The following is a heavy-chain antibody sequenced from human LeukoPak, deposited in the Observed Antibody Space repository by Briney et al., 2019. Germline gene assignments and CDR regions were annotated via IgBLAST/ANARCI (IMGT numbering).Heavy chain of an antibody. Sequence: AAVKVSCKASGYTFTSYDINWVRQATGQGLEWMGWMNPNSGNTDYAPRFQGRVTMTRHTSISTAYMELSSLTSDDTAVYYCARGTRGYRGYDAYYWGQGTLVTVSS. J-gene: IGHJ4*02. D-gene: IGHD5-12*01. CDR2: MNPNSGNT. V-gene: IGHV1-8*01. CDR3: ARGTRGYRGYDAYY. CDR1: GYTFTSYD.